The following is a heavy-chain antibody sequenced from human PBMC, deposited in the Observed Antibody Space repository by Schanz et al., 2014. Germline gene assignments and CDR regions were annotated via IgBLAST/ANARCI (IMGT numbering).Heavy chain of an antibody. J-gene: IGHJ4*02. V-gene: IGHV3-23*04. CDR1: GFTFSSYT. D-gene: IGHD3-10*01. Sequence: VQLVESGGGLVKPGGSLRLSCAASGFTFSSYTMNWVRQAPGKGLEWVSAISGSGASTYYADSVKGRFTISRDNSKNTLYLQMNSLRAEDTAVYYCAKDQGSYGSGSYSYFDYWGQGTLATVSS. CDR3: AKDQGSYGSGSYSYFDY. CDR2: ISGSGAST.